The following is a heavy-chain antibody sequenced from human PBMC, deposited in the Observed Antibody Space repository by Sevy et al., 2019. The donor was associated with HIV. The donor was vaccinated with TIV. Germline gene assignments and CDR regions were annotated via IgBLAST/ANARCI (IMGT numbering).Heavy chain of an antibody. V-gene: IGHV3-72*01. CDR2: IRNKAYSYTT. J-gene: IGHJ4*02. D-gene: IGHD6-13*01. Sequence: GGSLRLSCAASGFTFSDHYMEWVRQAPGKGLEWVGRIRNKAYSYTTEFAASVKGRFTISRDDSKNSLYLLMNSLKTEDPAVYYCATHAGIAAAGRVFDYWGQGTLVTVSS. CDR3: ATHAGIAAAGRVFDY. CDR1: GFTFSDHY.